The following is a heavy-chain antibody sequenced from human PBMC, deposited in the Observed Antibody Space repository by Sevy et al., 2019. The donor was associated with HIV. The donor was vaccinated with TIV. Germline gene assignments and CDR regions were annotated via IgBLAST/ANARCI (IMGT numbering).Heavy chain of an antibody. CDR2: IIPIFGTA. V-gene: IGHV1-69*13. CDR3: AGGRDIVVVPAYYYGMDV. CDR1: GGTFSNYA. J-gene: IGHJ6*02. D-gene: IGHD2-2*01. Sequence: ASVKVSCKASGGTFSNYAISWVRQAPGQGLEWMGGIIPIFGTANYAQKFQGRVTITADESTSTAYMGLSSLRSEDTAVDYWAGGRDIVVVPAYYYGMDVWGQGTTVTVSS.